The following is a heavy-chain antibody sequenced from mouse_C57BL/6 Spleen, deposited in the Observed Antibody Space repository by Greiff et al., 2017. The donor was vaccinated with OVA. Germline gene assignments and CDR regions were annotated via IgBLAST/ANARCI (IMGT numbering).Heavy chain of an antibody. CDR2: ISGGGGNT. CDR3: ARLGRGDYFDY. J-gene: IGHJ2*01. D-gene: IGHD4-1*01. CDR1: GFTFSSYT. Sequence: EVKLVESGGGLVKPGGSLKLSCAASGFTFSSYTMSWVRQTPEKRLEWVATISGGGGNTYYPDSVKGRFTISRDNAKNTLYLQMSRLRSEDTAVYYCARLGRGDYFDYWGQGTTLTVSS. V-gene: IGHV5-9*04.